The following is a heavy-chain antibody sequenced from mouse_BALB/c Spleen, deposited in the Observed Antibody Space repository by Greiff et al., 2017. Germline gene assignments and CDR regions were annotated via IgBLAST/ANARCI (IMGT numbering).Heavy chain of an antibody. D-gene: IGHD2-4*01. CDR2: FYPGSGST. Sequence: QVQLKESGAELVKPGASVKLSCKASGYTFTEYIIHWVKQRSGQGLEWIGWFYPGSGSTKYNEKFKDKATLTADKSSSTVYMELSRLTSEDSAVYFCARHEEDYDAPYYAMDYWGQGTSVTVSS. J-gene: IGHJ4*01. CDR1: GYTFTEYI. CDR3: ARHEEDYDAPYYAMDY. V-gene: IGHV1-62-2*01.